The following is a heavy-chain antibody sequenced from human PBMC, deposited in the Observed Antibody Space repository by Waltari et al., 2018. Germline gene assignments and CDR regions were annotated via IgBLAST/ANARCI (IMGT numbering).Heavy chain of an antibody. CDR2: SHPNSGAT. J-gene: IGHJ4*02. CDR1: GYTFTGHY. V-gene: IGHV1-2*02. CDR3: ARDHYYDSPGLDY. Sequence: QVQLVQSGAEMNKPGASVIVSCKTSGYTFTGHYIHWGRQAPGQGLEWMGWSHPNSGATRYAQIFQGRVIMTRDTYISTVYMDLSGLKSDDTAVYYCARDHYYDSPGLDYWGQGTLVTVSS. D-gene: IGHD3-22*01.